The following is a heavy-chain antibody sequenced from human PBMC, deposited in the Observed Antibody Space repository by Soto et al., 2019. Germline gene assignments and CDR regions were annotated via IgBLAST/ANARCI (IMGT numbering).Heavy chain of an antibody. V-gene: IGHV4-34*01. Sequence: SETLSLTCAVYGGSFSGYYWSWIRQPPGKGLEWIGEINHSGSTNYNPSLKSRVTISVDPSKNQFSLKLSSVTAADTAVYYCARVGGLTNLTPDYWGQGTLVTVSS. CDR3: ARVGGLTNLTPDY. J-gene: IGHJ4*02. CDR1: GGSFSGYY. CDR2: INHSGST. D-gene: IGHD3-16*01.